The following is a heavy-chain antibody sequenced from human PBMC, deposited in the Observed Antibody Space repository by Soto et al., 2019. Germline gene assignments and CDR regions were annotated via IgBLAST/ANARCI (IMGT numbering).Heavy chain of an antibody. D-gene: IGHD4-17*01. V-gene: IGHV3-30*18. CDR3: AKDLRYGDTLYYYYGMDV. Sequence: GGSLRLSCAASGFTFSSYGMHWVRQAPGKGLEWVAVISYDGSNKYYADSVKGRFTISRDNSKNTLYLQMNSLRAEDTAVYYCAKDLRYGDTLYYYYGMDVWGQGTTVTVSS. CDR2: ISYDGSNK. J-gene: IGHJ6*02. CDR1: GFTFSSYG.